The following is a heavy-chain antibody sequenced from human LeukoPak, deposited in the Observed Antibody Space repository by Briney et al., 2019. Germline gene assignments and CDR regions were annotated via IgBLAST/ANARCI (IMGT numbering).Heavy chain of an antibody. D-gene: IGHD4-17*01. J-gene: IGHJ4*02. CDR2: INPNSGAT. CDR3: ATSTPRYGDYFISFDY. V-gene: IGHV1-2*02. CDR1: GYTFTDYY. Sequence: ASVKVSCKASGYTFTDYYMHWVRQAPGQGLEWMGWINPNSGATNFAQKFQGRVTMTRDTSISTAYMELSRLRSDDTAVYYCATSTPRYGDYFISFDYWGQGTLVTVSS.